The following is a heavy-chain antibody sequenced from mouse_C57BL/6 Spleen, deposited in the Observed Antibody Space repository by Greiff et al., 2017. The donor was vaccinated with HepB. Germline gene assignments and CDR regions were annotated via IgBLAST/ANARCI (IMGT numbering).Heavy chain of an antibody. V-gene: IGHV1-50*01. CDR1: GYTFTSYW. D-gene: IGHD3-3*01. Sequence: QVQLQQPGAELVKPGASVKLSCKASGYTFTSYWMQWVKQRPGQGLEWIGEIDPSDSYTNYNQKFKGKATLTVDTSSSTAYMQLSSLTSEDSAVYYCARRGGLGSWFAYWGQGTLVTVSA. CDR3: ARRGGLGSWFAY. J-gene: IGHJ3*01. CDR2: IDPSDSYT.